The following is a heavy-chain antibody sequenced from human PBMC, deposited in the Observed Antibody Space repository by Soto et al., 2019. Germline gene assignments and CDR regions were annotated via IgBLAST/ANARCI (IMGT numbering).Heavy chain of an antibody. CDR3: ARDQEVTIFGVVRHAFAI. J-gene: IGHJ3*02. Sequence: GASVKVSCKASGYTFTGYYMHWVRQAPGQGLEWMGWINPNSGGTNYAQKFQGWVTMTRDTSISTAYMELSRLRSDDTAVYYCARDQEVTIFGVVRHAFAIWGQGTMVTVSS. CDR2: INPNSGGT. V-gene: IGHV1-2*04. D-gene: IGHD3-3*01. CDR1: GYTFTGYY.